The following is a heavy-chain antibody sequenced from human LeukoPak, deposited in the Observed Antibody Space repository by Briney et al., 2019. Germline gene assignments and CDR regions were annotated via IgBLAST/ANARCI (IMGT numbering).Heavy chain of an antibody. CDR1: GFTFSSHG. J-gene: IGHJ4*02. CDR2: VSSDGGTT. V-gene: IGHV3-30*18. Sequence: GTSLRLSCAASGFTFSSHGIHWVRQAPGKGLEWVAVVSSDGGTTYYADSVKGRCTISRDNSKNTLYLQMNSLRGEDTAIYYCTKESATGSRYSFDYWGQGTLVTVSS. CDR3: TKESATGSRYSFDY. D-gene: IGHD2-15*01.